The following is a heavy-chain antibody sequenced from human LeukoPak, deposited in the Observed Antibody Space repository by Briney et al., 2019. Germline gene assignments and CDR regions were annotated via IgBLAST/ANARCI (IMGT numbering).Heavy chain of an antibody. V-gene: IGHV4-59*01. D-gene: IGHD2-21*01. J-gene: IGHJ3*02. CDR1: GGSISSYY. CDR2: IYYSGST. Sequence: SETLSLTCTVSGGSISSYYWSWIRQPPGKGLEWIGYIYYSGSTNYNPSLKSRVTISVDTSKNQFSLKLSSVTAADTAVYYCARSPVCGGECYLRRAFDIWGQGTMVTVSS. CDR3: ARSPVCGGECYLRRAFDI.